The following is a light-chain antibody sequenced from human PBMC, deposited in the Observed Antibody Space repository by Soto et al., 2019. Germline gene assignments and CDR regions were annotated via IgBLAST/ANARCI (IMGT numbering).Light chain of an antibody. CDR3: QQYGSSGR. CDR2: GAS. CDR1: QSVGSSY. Sequence: IELTQSPGTLTLSPGESATFSCRASQSVGSSYLAWYQQKPGQAPRLLIYGASNRATGIPDRFSGSGSGTDFTLTISRLEPEDFAVYYCQQYGSSGRFGQGTKVDI. J-gene: IGKJ1*01. V-gene: IGKV3-20*01.